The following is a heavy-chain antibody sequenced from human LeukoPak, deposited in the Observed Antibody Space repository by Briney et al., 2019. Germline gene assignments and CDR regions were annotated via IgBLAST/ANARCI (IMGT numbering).Heavy chain of an antibody. D-gene: IGHD4-17*01. J-gene: IGHJ3*02. CDR1: GFTFNTYS. CDR3: AKDWGDYGDYEDAFDI. V-gene: IGHV3-30*04. Sequence: GGSLRLSCVASGFTFNTYSMHWVRQAPGKGLEWVAVISYDGSNKYYADSVKGRFTISRDNSKNTLYLQMNSLRAEDTAVYYCAKDWGDYGDYEDAFDIWGQGTMVTVSS. CDR2: ISYDGSNK.